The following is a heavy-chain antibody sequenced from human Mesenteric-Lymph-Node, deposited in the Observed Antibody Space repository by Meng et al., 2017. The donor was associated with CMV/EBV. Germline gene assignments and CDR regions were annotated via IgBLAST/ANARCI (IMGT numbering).Heavy chain of an antibody. Sequence: TVSSDSISSGGYYWSWIRQHPGKGLKWIGYIYHSGSTYYNPSLRSRVTISIDTSKNQFSLKLSSVTAADTAVYYCARRSYYYDAFDIWGQGTMVTVSS. CDR1: SDSISSGGYY. CDR2: IYHSGST. CDR3: ARRSYYYDAFDI. V-gene: IGHV4-31*02. J-gene: IGHJ3*02. D-gene: IGHD3-10*01.